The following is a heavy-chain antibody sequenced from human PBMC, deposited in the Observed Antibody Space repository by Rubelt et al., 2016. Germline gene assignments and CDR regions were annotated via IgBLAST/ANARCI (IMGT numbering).Heavy chain of an antibody. CDR1: GYTFTSYD. D-gene: IGHD3-3*01. CDR3: ARMVNDFWSGYHNWFDP. Sequence: QVQLVQSGAEVKKPGASVKVSCKASGYTFTSYDINWVRQATGQGLEWMGWMNPNSGNTGYAQKFQGRVTMTRNTSISTSYMGLGILRSEDTAVYYCARMVNDFWSGYHNWFDPWGQGTLVTVSS. V-gene: IGHV1-8*01. CDR2: MNPNSGNT. J-gene: IGHJ5*02.